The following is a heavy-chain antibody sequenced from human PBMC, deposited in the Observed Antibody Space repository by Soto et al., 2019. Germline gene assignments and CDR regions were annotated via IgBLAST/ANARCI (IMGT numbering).Heavy chain of an antibody. D-gene: IGHD2-2*01. CDR1: GYSFTSYW. CDR2: IYPGDSDT. Sequence: GESLKISCKGSGYSFTSYWIGWVRQMPGKGLEWMGIIYPGDSDTRYSPSFQGQVTISADKSISTAYLQWSSLKASDTAMYYCARQGCSSTSCYYYYGMDVWGQGTTVTASS. V-gene: IGHV5-51*01. CDR3: ARQGCSSTSCYYYYGMDV. J-gene: IGHJ6*02.